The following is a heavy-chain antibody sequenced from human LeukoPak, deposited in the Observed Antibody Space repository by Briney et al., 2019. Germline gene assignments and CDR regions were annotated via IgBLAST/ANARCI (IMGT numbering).Heavy chain of an antibody. J-gene: IGHJ3*02. Sequence: SETLSLTCAVYGGSFSGYYWSWIRQPPGKGLEWIGEINHSGSTNYNPSLKSRVTISVDTSKNQFSLKLSSVTAADTAVYYCARGSDSSGYYSDAFDIWGQGTMVTVSS. V-gene: IGHV4-34*01. CDR1: GGSFSGYY. CDR2: INHSGST. CDR3: ARGSDSSGYYSDAFDI. D-gene: IGHD3-22*01.